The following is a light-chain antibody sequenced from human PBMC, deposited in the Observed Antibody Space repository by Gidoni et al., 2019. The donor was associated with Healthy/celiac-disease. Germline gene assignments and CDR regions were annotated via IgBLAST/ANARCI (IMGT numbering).Light chain of an antibody. CDR1: QDISNY. CDR3: RHYDNPPLT. Sequence: DIQMTQSPSSLSGSVRDRVTITCQARQDISNYLNWYQQKPGNAPTRLIYDASNLVTGVPARFSGSRSGINFTFTTSSMLPKVIATNVCRHYDNPPLTFGGGTKVEIK. J-gene: IGKJ4*01. V-gene: IGKV1-33*01. CDR2: DAS.